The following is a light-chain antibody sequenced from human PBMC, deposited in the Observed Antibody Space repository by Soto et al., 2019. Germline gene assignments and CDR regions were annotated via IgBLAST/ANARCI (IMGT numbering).Light chain of an antibody. CDR3: QQYFRPWT. CDR1: QSVLYSSNNKNY. V-gene: IGKV4-1*01. CDR2: WAS. Sequence: DIVMTQSPDSLAESLGERATINCKSSQSVLYSSNNKNYIAWYQQKPGQPPKLLIYWASTRESGVPDRFSGSGSGTDFTLTSSSLQAEDVAVYYCQQYFRPWTFGQGTKVEIK. J-gene: IGKJ1*01.